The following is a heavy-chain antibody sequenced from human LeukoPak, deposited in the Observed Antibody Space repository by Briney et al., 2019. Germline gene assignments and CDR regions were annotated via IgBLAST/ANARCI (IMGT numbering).Heavy chain of an antibody. J-gene: IGHJ4*02. Sequence: PSETLSLTCTVSGVSINSFYWSWIRQPAGKGLELIGRIYSSGSTNYNPSLKSRVTMSVDTSNNQFSLKLSSVTAADAAVYYCARERSGSGSYYSPFDYWGQGTLVTVSS. V-gene: IGHV4-4*07. D-gene: IGHD3-10*01. CDR2: IYSSGST. CDR3: ARERSGSGSYYSPFDY. CDR1: GVSINSFY.